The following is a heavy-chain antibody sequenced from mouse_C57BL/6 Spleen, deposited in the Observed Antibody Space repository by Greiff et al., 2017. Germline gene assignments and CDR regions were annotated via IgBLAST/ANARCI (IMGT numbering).Heavy chain of an antibody. D-gene: IGHD1-1*01. CDR3: ARGVTTVVAYYFDY. CDR1: GYTFTYYN. J-gene: IGHJ2*01. V-gene: IGHV1-18*01. Sequence: VQLKESGPELVKPGASVKIPCKASGYTFTYYNMDWVKQSHGKSLEWIGDINPNNGGTIYNQKFKGKATLTVDKSSSTAYMELRSLTSEDTAVYYCARGVTTVVAYYFDYWGQGTTLTVSS. CDR2: INPNNGGT.